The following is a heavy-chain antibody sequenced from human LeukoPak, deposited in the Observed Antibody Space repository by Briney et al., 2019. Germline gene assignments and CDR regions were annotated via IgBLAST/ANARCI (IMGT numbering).Heavy chain of an antibody. CDR1: GFTFSSYW. Sequence: GGSLRLSCAASGFTFSSYWMHWVRQAPGKGLVWVSRINSDGSSASYADSVKGRFTISRDNAKNTLYLQMNSLRAEDTAVYYCARAQGSGSYYSLYYYYYMEVWGKGTTVTVSS. CDR3: ARAQGSGSYYSLYYYYYMEV. J-gene: IGHJ6*03. CDR2: INSDGSSA. D-gene: IGHD1-26*01. V-gene: IGHV3-74*01.